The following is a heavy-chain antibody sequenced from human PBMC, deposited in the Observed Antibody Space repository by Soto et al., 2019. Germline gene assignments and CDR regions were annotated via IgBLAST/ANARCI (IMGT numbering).Heavy chain of an antibody. J-gene: IGHJ4*02. CDR2: IIPIFGTA. CDR3: ARLLVDTAMDDY. Sequence: SVKVSCKASGGTFSSYAISWVRQAPGQGLEWMGGIIPIFGTANYAQKFQGRVTITADESTSTAYMELSSLRSEDTAVYYCARLLVDTAMDDYWGQGTLVTVSS. CDR1: GGTFSSYA. D-gene: IGHD5-18*01. V-gene: IGHV1-69*13.